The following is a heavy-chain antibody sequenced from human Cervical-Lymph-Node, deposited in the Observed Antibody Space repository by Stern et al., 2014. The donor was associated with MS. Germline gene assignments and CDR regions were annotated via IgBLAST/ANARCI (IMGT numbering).Heavy chain of an antibody. Sequence: VQLGQSGGGLVQPGGSLRLSCAASGFTFSSYWMNWVRQAPGKGLEWVGNIQEDGSAAYYADSVKGRSPISRHHFQHSTSRHLYSLRAEDTAVYYCARGSDTWGQGTLVTVSS. J-gene: IGHJ5*02. CDR3: ARGSDT. CDR2: IQEDGSAA. V-gene: IGHV3-7*01. CDR1: GFTFSSYW. D-gene: IGHD2-15*01.